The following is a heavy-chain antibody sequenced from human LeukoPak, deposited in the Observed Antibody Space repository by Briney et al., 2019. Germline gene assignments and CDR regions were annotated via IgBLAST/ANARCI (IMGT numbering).Heavy chain of an antibody. Sequence: GGSLRLSCVASGFTFSNYGMHWVRQAPGKGLEWVTFIRYDGSNKYYADSAKGRFTVSRDNSRNTPYLQMNSLRPDDTAVYYCANSAVGYGDLGRDYWGQGTLVTVSS. CDR1: GFTFSNYG. D-gene: IGHD3-10*01. CDR2: IRYDGSNK. CDR3: ANSAVGYGDLGRDY. J-gene: IGHJ4*02. V-gene: IGHV3-30*02.